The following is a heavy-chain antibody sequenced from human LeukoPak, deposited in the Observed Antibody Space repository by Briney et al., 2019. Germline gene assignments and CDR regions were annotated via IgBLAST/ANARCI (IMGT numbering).Heavy chain of an antibody. J-gene: IGHJ4*02. CDR2: ISTSGGNT. D-gene: IGHD6-13*01. CDR3: AKHSSSWSYFDY. CDR1: GFTFSSYA. V-gene: IGHV3-23*01. Sequence: GGSLRLSCAASGFTFSSYAMSWVRQAPGKGLEWVSAISTSGGNTYYADSVKGRFSISRDNSKNTLYLQINSLRAEDTAVYYYAKHSSSWSYFDYWGQGTLVTVSS.